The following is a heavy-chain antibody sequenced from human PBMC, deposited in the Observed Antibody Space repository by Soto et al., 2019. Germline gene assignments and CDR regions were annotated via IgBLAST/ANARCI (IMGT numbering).Heavy chain of an antibody. CDR2: IWYDGSNK. D-gene: IGHD6-13*01. Sequence: QVQLVESGGGVVQPGRSLRLSCAASGFTFSSYGMHWVRQAPGKGLEWVAVIWYDGSNKYYADSVKGRFTISRDNSKNTLYLQMNSLRAEDTAVYYCARDRGGRSGYSSSQGHYFDYWGQGTLVTVSS. CDR1: GFTFSSYG. J-gene: IGHJ4*02. CDR3: ARDRGGRSGYSSSQGHYFDY. V-gene: IGHV3-33*01.